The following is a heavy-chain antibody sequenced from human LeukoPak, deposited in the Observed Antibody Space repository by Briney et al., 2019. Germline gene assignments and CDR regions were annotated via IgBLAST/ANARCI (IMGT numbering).Heavy chain of an antibody. CDR1: GFTFSSYG. CDR3: AKGLWAAVAGLDY. Sequence: PGGSLSLSCAASGFTFSSYGMHWVRQAPGKGLEWVAFIRYDGSNKYYADSVKGRFTISRDNSKNTLYLQMNSLRAEDTAVYYCAKGLWAAVAGLDYWGQGTLVTVSS. CDR2: IRYDGSNK. V-gene: IGHV3-30*02. J-gene: IGHJ4*02. D-gene: IGHD6-19*01.